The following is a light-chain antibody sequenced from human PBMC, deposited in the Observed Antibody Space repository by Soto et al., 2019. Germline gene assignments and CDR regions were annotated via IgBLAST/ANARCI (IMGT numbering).Light chain of an antibody. V-gene: IGLV1-47*01. CDR2: RND. CDR3: AGWDARLSAWV. CDR1: TSNIGSDY. J-gene: IGLJ3*02. Sequence: QSVLTQPPSASGTPGQRVTIPCSGSTSNIGSDYVYWNQQLPGTAPKVLIYRNDQRPSGVPDRFSGSKSGTSASLAISGLRSEDEADYWCAGWDARLSAWVFGGGTKLTVL.